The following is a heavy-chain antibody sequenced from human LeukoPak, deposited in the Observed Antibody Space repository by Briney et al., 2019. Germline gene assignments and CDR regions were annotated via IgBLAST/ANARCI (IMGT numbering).Heavy chain of an antibody. CDR1: GYTFTSYD. CDR2: MNPNSGNT. Sequence: GASVEVSCKASGYTFTSYDINWVRQATGQGLEWMGWMNPNSGNTGYAQKFQGRVTMTRNTSISTAYMELSSLRSEDTAVYYCARGGYYYDSSGYYARYYYYYMDVWGKGTTVTVSS. J-gene: IGHJ6*03. CDR3: ARGGYYYDSSGYYARYYYYYMDV. V-gene: IGHV1-8*01. D-gene: IGHD3-22*01.